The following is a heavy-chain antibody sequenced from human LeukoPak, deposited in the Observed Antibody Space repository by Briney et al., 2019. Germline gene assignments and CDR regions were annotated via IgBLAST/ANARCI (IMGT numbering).Heavy chain of an antibody. CDR1: VFTFRSYT. D-gene: IGHD3-9*01. Sequence: GGSLRLSCAASVFTFRSYTMNWVRQAPGKGLEWVSSISSSSSDLSFTDSVKGRFTISRDNAKNSLYLEMNSLRAEDTAVYYCARGGGYFDTTGYYFDYWGQGTLVNVSS. CDR3: ARGGGYFDTTGYYFDY. CDR2: ISSSSSDL. V-gene: IGHV3-21*01. J-gene: IGHJ4*02.